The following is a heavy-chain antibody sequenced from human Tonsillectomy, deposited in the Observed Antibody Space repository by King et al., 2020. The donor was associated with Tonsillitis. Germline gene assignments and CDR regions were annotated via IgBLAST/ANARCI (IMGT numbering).Heavy chain of an antibody. J-gene: IGHJ4*02. D-gene: IGHD4-17*01. Sequence: VQLVESGGGLVQPGGSLRLSCAASGFTFSSYAMSWVRQAPGKGLEWVSVIYSGGSSTYYADSGKGRFTISRDNYKNTLYLQMNRLRAEDTAVYYCAKWEADYGDYGDNWGQGTLVTVSS. CDR1: GFTFSSYA. V-gene: IGHV3-23*03. CDR3: AKWEADYGDYGDN. CDR2: IYSGGSST.